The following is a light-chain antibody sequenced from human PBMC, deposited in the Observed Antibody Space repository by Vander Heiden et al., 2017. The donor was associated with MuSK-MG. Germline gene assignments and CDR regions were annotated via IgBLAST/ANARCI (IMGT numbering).Light chain of an antibody. J-gene: IGKJ2*01. CDR1: QSVSSN. CDR3: QQYNNWPFYT. Sequence: IVITQSPATLSVSPGERATLSCRASQSVSSNLAWYQQKPGQAPRILIYGASTRATGIPARCSGSGSGTEFTLTISSLQSEDFAVYYCQQYNNWPFYTFGQGTKLEIK. CDR2: GAS. V-gene: IGKV3-15*01.